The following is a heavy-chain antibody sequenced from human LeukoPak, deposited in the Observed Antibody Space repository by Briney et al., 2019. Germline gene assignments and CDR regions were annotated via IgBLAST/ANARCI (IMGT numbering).Heavy chain of an antibody. CDR1: GGCISSYY. V-gene: IGHV4-59*08. CDR3: ARIAVAGPTHFDY. D-gene: IGHD6-19*01. Sequence: SETLSLTCTVSGGCISSYYWSWIRQPPGKGLEWIGYIYYSGSTNYNPSLKSRVTISVDTSKNQFSLKLSSVTAADTAVYYCARIAVAGPTHFDYWGQGTLVTVSS. CDR2: IYYSGST. J-gene: IGHJ4*02.